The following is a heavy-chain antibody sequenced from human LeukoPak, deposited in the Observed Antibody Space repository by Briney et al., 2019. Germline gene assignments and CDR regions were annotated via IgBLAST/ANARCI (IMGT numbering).Heavy chain of an antibody. CDR3: AKAAAAPGFDF. D-gene: IGHD6-13*01. CDR1: GFTSSSYA. V-gene: IGHV3-23*01. Sequence: GGALRLSCAASGFTSSSYALNWVRQAPGKGLEWLATVIGSGDRIYHADSVKGRFTISKDNSNNTIYLQINSLRAEDTALYYCAKAAAAPGFDFWGQGTLVTVSS. CDR2: VIGSGDRI. J-gene: IGHJ4*02.